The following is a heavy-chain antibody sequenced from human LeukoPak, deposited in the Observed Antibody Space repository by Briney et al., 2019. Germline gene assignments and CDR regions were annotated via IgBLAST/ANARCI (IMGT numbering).Heavy chain of an antibody. CDR3: ARETLEGKFDP. J-gene: IGHJ5*02. D-gene: IGHD1-1*01. CDR1: DGSISNYY. CDR2: IYCSGST. V-gene: IGHV4-59*01. Sequence: SETLSLTCTVSDGSISNYYWTWIRQPPGKELEWIGYIYCSGSTKTNPSLKSRVTISVDTSKNQFSLKLSSVTAADTAVYFCARETLEGKFDPWGQGTLVTVSS.